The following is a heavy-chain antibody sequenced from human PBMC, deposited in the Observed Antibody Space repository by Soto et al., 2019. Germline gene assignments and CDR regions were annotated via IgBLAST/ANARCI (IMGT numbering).Heavy chain of an antibody. CDR3: AKLTGDPDAFDF. J-gene: IGHJ3*01. Sequence: GGSLRLSCAASGFIFRSYAMSWVRQAPGRGLEWVSAISGSGDSTYYADSVKGRFTISRDNSKNTLYLQMNSLRAEDTAVFYCAKLTGDPDAFDFWGQGTMVTVSS. D-gene: IGHD4-17*01. CDR1: GFIFRSYA. CDR2: ISGSGDST. V-gene: IGHV3-23*01.